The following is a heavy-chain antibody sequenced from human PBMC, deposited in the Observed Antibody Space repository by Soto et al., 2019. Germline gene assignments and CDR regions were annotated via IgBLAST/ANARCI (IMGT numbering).Heavy chain of an antibody. CDR3: ARGNYGDYVPVYGMDV. J-gene: IGHJ6*02. D-gene: IGHD4-17*01. CDR2: LYYSGST. V-gene: IGHV4-31*03. Sequence: QVQLQESGPGLVKPSQTLSLTCTVSGGSISSGGYYWSWIRQHPGKALEWIGYLYYSGSTYYNPSLKSRVTISVDTSKNQFSLKLSSVTAADTAVYYCARGNYGDYVPVYGMDVWGQGTTVTVSS. CDR1: GGSISSGGYY.